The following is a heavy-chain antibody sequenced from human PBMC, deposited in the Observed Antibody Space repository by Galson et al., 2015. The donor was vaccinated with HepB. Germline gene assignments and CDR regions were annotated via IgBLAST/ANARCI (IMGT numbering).Heavy chain of an antibody. CDR3: ARVMNYKDSRGNRLYYFDQ. CDR1: GYTYTTYG. V-gene: IGHV1-18*04. CDR2: ISTYSGNT. J-gene: IGHJ4*02. D-gene: IGHD3-10*01. Sequence: SVKVSCKASGYTYTTYGISWVRQAPGQGLQWMGWISTYSGNTNYTQKVQGRVTLTTDTSTNTVYMELRSLRSDDTAVYYCARVMNYKDSRGNRLYYFDQWGQGTLVTVSS.